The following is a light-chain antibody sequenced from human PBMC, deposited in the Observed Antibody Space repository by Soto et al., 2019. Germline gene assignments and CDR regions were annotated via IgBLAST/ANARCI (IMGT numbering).Light chain of an antibody. J-gene: IGKJ1*01. CDR1: QSISSY. Sequence: DIQMTQSPSSLSASVGDRVTITCRASQSISSYLNWYQKRPGKAPKLLIYAASSLQSGVPSRFSGSGSGTDFTLTISSLQPDDLATYDCQQSYSTSWTFGQGTKVEIK. V-gene: IGKV1-39*01. CDR3: QQSYSTSWT. CDR2: AAS.